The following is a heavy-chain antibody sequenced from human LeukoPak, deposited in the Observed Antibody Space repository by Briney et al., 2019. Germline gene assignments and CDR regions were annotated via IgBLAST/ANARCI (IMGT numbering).Heavy chain of an antibody. CDR1: GGSFSGYY. Sequence: PSETLSLTCAVYGGSFSGYYWSWIRQPPGKGLEWIGEINHSGSTNYNPSLKSRVTISVDTSKNQFSLKLSSVTAADTAVYYCARGLNKVLRYFDWLPPTPWFDPWGQGTLVTVSS. CDR3: ARGLNKVLRYFDWLPPTPWFDP. V-gene: IGHV4-34*01. J-gene: IGHJ5*02. D-gene: IGHD3-9*01. CDR2: INHSGST.